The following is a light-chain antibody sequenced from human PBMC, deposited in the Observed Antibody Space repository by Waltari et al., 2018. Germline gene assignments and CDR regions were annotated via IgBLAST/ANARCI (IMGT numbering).Light chain of an antibody. Sequence: EIVLTQSPGTLSLSPGERAPLSCRASQRVSSSYLAWYQQKPGQAPRLLIYGASSRATGIPDRFSGSGSGTDFTLTISRLEPEDFAVYYCQQYGSSPPMYTFGQGTKLEIK. CDR1: QRVSSSY. CDR2: GAS. J-gene: IGKJ2*01. CDR3: QQYGSSPPMYT. V-gene: IGKV3-20*01.